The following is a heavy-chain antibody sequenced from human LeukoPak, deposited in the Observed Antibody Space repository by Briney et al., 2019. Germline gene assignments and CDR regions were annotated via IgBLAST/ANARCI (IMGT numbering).Heavy chain of an antibody. Sequence: GGSLRLSCAASGFTVSSSYMYWVRQAPGKGLEWVSFFYRGDSTYYAESVKGRFTISRDNSKNTLYLQMNSLRAKDTAVYYCARDLAAAPDYWGQGTLVTVSS. CDR1: GFTVSSSY. CDR2: FYRGDST. CDR3: ARDLAAAPDY. D-gene: IGHD6-6*01. V-gene: IGHV3-53*01. J-gene: IGHJ4*02.